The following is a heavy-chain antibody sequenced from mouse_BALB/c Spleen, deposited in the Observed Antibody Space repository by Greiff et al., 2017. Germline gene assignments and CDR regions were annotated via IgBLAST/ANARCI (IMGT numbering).Heavy chain of an antibody. Sequence: VQLQQSGAELVRPGVSVKISCKGSGYTFTDYAMHWVKQSHAKSLEWIGVISTYYGDASYNQKFKGKATMTVDKSSSTAYMELARLTSEDSAIYYCARGGATVVDYFDYWGQGTTLTVSS. J-gene: IGHJ2*01. D-gene: IGHD1-1*01. CDR3: ARGGATVVDYFDY. V-gene: IGHV1S137*01. CDR1: GYTFTDYA. CDR2: ISTYYGDA.